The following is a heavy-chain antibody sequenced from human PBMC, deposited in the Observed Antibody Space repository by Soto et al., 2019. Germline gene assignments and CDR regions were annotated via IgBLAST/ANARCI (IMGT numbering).Heavy chain of an antibody. CDR2: ISYDGGNK. CDR1: GFSFSSYG. V-gene: IGHV3-30*18. Sequence: QVQLVESGGGVVQPGRSLRLSCADSGFSFSSYGMHWVRQAPGKGLEWVAVISYDGGNKFYADSVKGRFTISRDNSKNTLYLQMNSLRAEDTAVYYCAKSREGWPDYWGQGPLVTVSS. J-gene: IGHJ4*02. CDR3: AKSREGWPDY. D-gene: IGHD6-19*01.